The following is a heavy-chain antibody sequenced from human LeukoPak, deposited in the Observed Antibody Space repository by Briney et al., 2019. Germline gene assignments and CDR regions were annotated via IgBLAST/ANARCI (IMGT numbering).Heavy chain of an antibody. CDR1: GGTFSSYA. CDR2: IIPIFGTA. CDR3: ASRIETNWFDP. V-gene: IGHV1-69*06. D-gene: IGHD5-24*01. Sequence: SVKVSCKASGGTFSSYAISWVRQAPGQGLEWMGGIIPIFGTANYAQKFQGRVTITADKSTSTAYMELRSLRSDDTAVYYCASRIETNWFDPWGQGTLVTVSS. J-gene: IGHJ5*02.